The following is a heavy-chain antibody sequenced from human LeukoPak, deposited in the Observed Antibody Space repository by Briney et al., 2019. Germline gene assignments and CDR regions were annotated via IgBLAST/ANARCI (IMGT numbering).Heavy chain of an antibody. CDR1: GYTFIGYS. CDR2: INCNSGGA. D-gene: IGHD1-14*01. Sequence: ASVKVSCKASGYTFIGYSIYWVRQAPGQGLEWMGWINCNSGGADYAQKFQGRVTMTRDTSITTLYMELSSLRPDDTAVYYCARSGFYYGLDVWGQGTTVTVSS. CDR3: ARSGFYYGLDV. V-gene: IGHV1-2*02. J-gene: IGHJ6*02.